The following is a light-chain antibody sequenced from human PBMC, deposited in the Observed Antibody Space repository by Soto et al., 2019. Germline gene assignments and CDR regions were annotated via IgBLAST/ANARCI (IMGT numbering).Light chain of an antibody. CDR1: QSISNW. V-gene: IGKV1-5*01. CDR3: QQYDSYSPT. J-gene: IGKJ1*01. CDR2: DAS. Sequence: DIQMTQSPSTLSASVGDRVTITCRASQSISNWLAWYQQKPGRAPKFLIYDASSLESGVPSRFSGSGSGTEVTLTISSLQPDDFATYYCQQYDSYSPTFGQGTKVEVK.